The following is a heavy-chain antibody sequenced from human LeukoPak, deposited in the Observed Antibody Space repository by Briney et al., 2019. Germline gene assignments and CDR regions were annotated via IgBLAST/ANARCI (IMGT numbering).Heavy chain of an antibody. J-gene: IGHJ4*02. Sequence: GGSLRLSCAASGFPFRSYEMSWVRQAPGKGLEWVSYISSSGSTIYYADSVKGRFTISRDNAKNSLYLQMNSLRPEDTAVDCCARDQVDYYDSSGYYSDYWGQGTPVTVSS. D-gene: IGHD3-22*01. CDR3: ARDQVDYYDSSGYYSDY. CDR1: GFPFRSYE. CDR2: ISSSGSTI. V-gene: IGHV3-48*03.